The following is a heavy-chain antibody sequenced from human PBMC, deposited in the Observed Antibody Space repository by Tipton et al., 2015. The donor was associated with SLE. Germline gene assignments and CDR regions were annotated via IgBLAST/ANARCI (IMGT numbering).Heavy chain of an antibody. Sequence: QLVQSGAEVKKPGASVKVSCKASGYTFTSYYMHWVRQAPGQGLEWMGWINPNSGGTNYAQKFQGRVTMTRDTSTSTVYMELSSLRSEDTAVYYCALIGYYDSSGYHGAFDIWGQGTMVTVSS. V-gene: IGHV1-2*02. D-gene: IGHD3-22*01. CDR2: INPNSGGT. CDR3: ALIGYYDSSGYHGAFDI. CDR1: GYTFTSYY. J-gene: IGHJ3*02.